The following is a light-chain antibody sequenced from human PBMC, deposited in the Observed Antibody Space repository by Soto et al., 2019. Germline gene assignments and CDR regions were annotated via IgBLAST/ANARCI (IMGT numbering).Light chain of an antibody. J-gene: IGKJ1*01. CDR1: QSVLYSSNNKNY. Sequence: DAVVTQSPDSLAASLGERATINCKSSQSVLYSSNNKNYLAWYQQKPGQPPKLLIYWASTRESGVPDRSSGSGSGTDFTLTISSLQAEDVAVYHCQQYLHTPRTFGQGTKVDIK. CDR3: QQYLHTPRT. CDR2: WAS. V-gene: IGKV4-1*01.